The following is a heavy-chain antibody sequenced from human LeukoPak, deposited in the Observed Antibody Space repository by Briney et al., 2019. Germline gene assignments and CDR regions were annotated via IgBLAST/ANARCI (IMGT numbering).Heavy chain of an antibody. V-gene: IGHV4-34*01. Sequence: PSETLSLTCAVYGGSFSGHYWSWIRQPPGKGLEWIGEINHSGSTNYNPSLKSRVTISVDTSKNQFSLKLSSVTAADTAVYYCARGRGLTYYFDYWGQGTLVTVSS. CDR1: GGSFSGHY. CDR2: INHSGST. D-gene: IGHD3-10*01. CDR3: ARGRGLTYYFDY. J-gene: IGHJ4*02.